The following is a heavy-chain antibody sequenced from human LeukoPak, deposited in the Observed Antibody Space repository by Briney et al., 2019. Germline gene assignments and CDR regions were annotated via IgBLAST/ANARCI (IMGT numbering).Heavy chain of an antibody. CDR2: ISGSGDM. V-gene: IGHV3-69-1*01. D-gene: IGHD6-19*01. CDR3: GRYGLGYYYMDV. CDR1: GFTFSSYW. J-gene: IGHJ6*03. Sequence: GGSLRLSCAASGFTFSSYWMHWVRQAPGKGLEWVSSISGSGDMNYGDSVKGRFNISRDNAKNSLYLQMNSLRAEDTAVYYCGRYGLGYYYMDVWGKGTTVTVSS.